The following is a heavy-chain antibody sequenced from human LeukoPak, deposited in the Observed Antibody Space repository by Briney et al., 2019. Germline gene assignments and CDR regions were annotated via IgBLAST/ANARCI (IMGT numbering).Heavy chain of an antibody. CDR3: ARRTVRRCYDQGGRIDY. D-gene: IGHD3-3*01. CDR2: INHSGST. CDR1: GGSFSGYY. J-gene: IGHJ4*02. V-gene: IGHV4-34*01. Sequence: SETLSLTCAVYGGSFSGYYWSWIRQPPGKGLEWIGEINHSGSTNYNPSLKSRVTISVDTSKNQFSLKLSSVTAADTAVYYCARRTVRRCYDQGGRIDYWGQGTLVTVSS.